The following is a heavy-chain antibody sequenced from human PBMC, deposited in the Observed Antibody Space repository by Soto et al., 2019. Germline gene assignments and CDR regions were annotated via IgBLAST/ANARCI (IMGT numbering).Heavy chain of an antibody. Sequence: SLTCTVSGGSVSSGSYYWSWIRQPPGKGLEWIGYIYYSGSTNYNPSLKSRVTISVDTSKNQFSLKLSSVTAADTAVYYCERGPELRNYYYGMDVWGQGTTVTVSS. V-gene: IGHV4-61*01. J-gene: IGHJ6*02. CDR1: GGSVSSGSYY. CDR2: IYYSGST. D-gene: IGHD1-26*01. CDR3: ERGPELRNYYYGMDV.